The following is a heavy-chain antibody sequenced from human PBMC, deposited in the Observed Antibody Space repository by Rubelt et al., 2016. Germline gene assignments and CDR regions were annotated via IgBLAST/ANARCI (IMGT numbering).Heavy chain of an antibody. Sequence: QVQLVQSGAEVKKPGASVKVSCKASGYTFTSYGISWVRQAPGQGLAWMGWIRAYNGNPNYAPKSQGRVTMTLNTSTSTAYMEVRSLRSDDTAVYYCARDRIRIAARQGWYFDLWGRGTLVTVSS. CDR1: GYTFTSYG. CDR2: IRAYNGNP. CDR3: ARDRIRIAARQGWYFDL. J-gene: IGHJ2*01. D-gene: IGHD6-6*01. V-gene: IGHV1-18*01.